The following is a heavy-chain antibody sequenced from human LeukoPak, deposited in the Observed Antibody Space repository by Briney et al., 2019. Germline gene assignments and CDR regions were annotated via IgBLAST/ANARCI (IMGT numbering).Heavy chain of an antibody. V-gene: IGHV3-30-3*02. J-gene: IGHJ4*02. D-gene: IGHD3-10*01. CDR2: ISYDGSNK. Sequence: GGSLRLSCAASGFTFSSYAMHWVRQAPGKGLEWVAVISYDGSNKYYADSVKGRFTISRDNSKNALYLQVNSLRADDAALYYCAKSHYYGSGSIDYWGQGTLVTVSS. CDR3: AKSHYYGSGSIDY. CDR1: GFTFSSYA.